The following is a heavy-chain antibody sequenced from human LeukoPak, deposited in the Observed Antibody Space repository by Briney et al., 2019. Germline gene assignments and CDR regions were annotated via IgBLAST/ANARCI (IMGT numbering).Heavy chain of an antibody. CDR3: ARDGGIRHFDWSPKYGMDV. CDR2: ISWNSGSI. D-gene: IGHD3-9*01. CDR1: GFTFDDYA. Sequence: GGSLRLSCAASGFTFDDYAMHWVRQAPGKGLEWVSGISWNSGSIGYADSVNGRFTISRDNAKNSLYLQMNSLRAEDTAVYYCARDGGIRHFDWSPKYGMDVWGQGTTVTVSS. V-gene: IGHV3-9*01. J-gene: IGHJ6*02.